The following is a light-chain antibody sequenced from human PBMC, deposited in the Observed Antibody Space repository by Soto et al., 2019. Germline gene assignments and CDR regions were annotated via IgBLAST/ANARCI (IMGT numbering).Light chain of an antibody. CDR3: QQYNNWPLT. CDR2: GAS. J-gene: IGKJ4*01. Sequence: EIGMTRAQASLSVAPGERTTLSCRASQSVSTNVAWYQQKPAQAPRLLIYGASTRATGIPARFSGSGSGTEFTLTISSLQSADFAVYYCQQYNNWPLTFGGGTKVDIK. V-gene: IGKV3D-15*01. CDR1: QSVSTN.